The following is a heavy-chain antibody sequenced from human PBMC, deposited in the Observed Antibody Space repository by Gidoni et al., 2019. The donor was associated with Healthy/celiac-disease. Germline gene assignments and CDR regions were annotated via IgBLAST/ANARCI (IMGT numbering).Heavy chain of an antibody. V-gene: IGHV3-9*01. CDR3: AKDVQWELLRGPFDP. CDR2: SSWNSDSI. CDR1: GFTFDAYA. Sequence: EVQLVEPGGGLVQPGRSLRLSCAASGFTFDAYAMHWVRQAPGKGLEWVASSSWNSDSIGYADSVKGRFTISRDNAKNSLYLQMNSLRAEDTALYYCAKDVQWELLRGPFDPWGQGTLVTVSS. J-gene: IGHJ5*02. D-gene: IGHD1-26*01.